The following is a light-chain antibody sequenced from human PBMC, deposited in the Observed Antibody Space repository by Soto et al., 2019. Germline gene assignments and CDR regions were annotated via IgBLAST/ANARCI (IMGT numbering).Light chain of an antibody. CDR1: QRIISN. Sequence: DIQRTQSPSSLSASVGDRVTITCRASQRIISNLIWYQQKPGEAHTPLLYTASSLYSGVQSRFSGSGSGTDFTLTISSLQPEDFATYYCQQSYSNPITFGQGTRLEI. CDR3: QQSYSNPIT. CDR2: TAS. V-gene: IGKV1-39*01. J-gene: IGKJ5*01.